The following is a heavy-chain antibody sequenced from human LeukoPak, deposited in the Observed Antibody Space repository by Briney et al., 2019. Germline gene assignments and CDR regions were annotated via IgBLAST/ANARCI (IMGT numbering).Heavy chain of an antibody. CDR3: ARQEGFTIFGVSHNWFDP. J-gene: IGHJ5*02. CDR1: GYSFTSYW. D-gene: IGHD3-3*01. CDR2: IYPGDSDT. V-gene: IGHV5-51*01. Sequence: GESLKISCQGSGYSFTSYWIGWVRQMPGKGLEWMGIIYPGDSDTRYSPSFQGQVTISADKSISTAYLQWSSLKASDTAMYYCARQEGFTIFGVSHNWFDPWGQGTLVTVSS.